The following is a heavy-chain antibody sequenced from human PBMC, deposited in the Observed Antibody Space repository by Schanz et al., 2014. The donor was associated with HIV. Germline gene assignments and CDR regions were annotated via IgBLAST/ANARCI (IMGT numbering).Heavy chain of an antibody. CDR1: GFTFSNYA. V-gene: IGHV3-30-3*01. CDR2: ISYDGSTK. Sequence: VQLLESGGGTVQPGGSLRLSCAASGFTFSNYAMHWVRQAPGKGLEWVAGISYDGSTKYYADSVKGRFTISRDNSKNTLYLQMNSLKTEDTAVYYCTTGRGYYDSSGNYLHYYYYGMDVWGQGTLVTVSS. D-gene: IGHD3-22*01. CDR3: TTGRGYYDSSGNYLHYYYYGMDV. J-gene: IGHJ6*02.